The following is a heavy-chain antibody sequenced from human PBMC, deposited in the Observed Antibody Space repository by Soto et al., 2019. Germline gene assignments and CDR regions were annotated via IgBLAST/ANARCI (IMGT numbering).Heavy chain of an antibody. D-gene: IGHD5-12*01. Sequence: QVQLQESGPGLVKPSQTLSLTCTVSGGSISRGGYYWSWIRQHPGKGLEWIGYIYYSGGTYYNPSRKSRVTIAVDTSENQFSLRLSSVTAADTAVYYCARKDSGYADYMDVWGKGTTVNVSS. CDR1: GGSISRGGYY. CDR3: ARKDSGYADYMDV. CDR2: IYYSGGT. J-gene: IGHJ6*03. V-gene: IGHV4-31*03.